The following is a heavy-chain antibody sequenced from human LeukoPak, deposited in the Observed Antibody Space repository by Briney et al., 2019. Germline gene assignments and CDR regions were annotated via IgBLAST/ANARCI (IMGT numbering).Heavy chain of an antibody. CDR1: GGSISSYY. D-gene: IGHD3-22*01. J-gene: IGHJ6*02. Sequence: SETLSLTCTVSGGSISSYYWSWIRQPAGKGLEWIGRIYTSGSTNYNPSLKSRVTMSVDTSKNQFSLKLSSVTAADTAVYYCARHFHDSSGYYFGPANYYYYGMDVWGQGTTVTVSS. CDR2: IYTSGST. V-gene: IGHV4-4*07. CDR3: ARHFHDSSGYYFGPANYYYYGMDV.